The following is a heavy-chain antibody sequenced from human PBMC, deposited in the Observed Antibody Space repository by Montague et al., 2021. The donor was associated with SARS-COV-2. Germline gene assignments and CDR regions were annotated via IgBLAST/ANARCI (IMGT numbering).Heavy chain of an antibody. CDR1: GGSISSGGYY. V-gene: IGHV4-31*03. Sequence: TLSLTCTVSGGSISSGGYYWSWIRQHPGKGLEWIGYIYYSGSTYYNPSLKSRVTISVDTSKNQFSLKLSSVTAADMAVYYCARVRITMIVVVDAFDIWGQETMVTVSS. J-gene: IGHJ3*02. CDR2: IYYSGST. CDR3: ARVRITMIVVVDAFDI. D-gene: IGHD3-22*01.